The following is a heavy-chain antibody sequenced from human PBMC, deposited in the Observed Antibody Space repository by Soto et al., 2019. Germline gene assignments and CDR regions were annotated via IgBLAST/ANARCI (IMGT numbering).Heavy chain of an antibody. J-gene: IGHJ6*02. CDR2: IYHSGST. V-gene: IGHV4-38-2*01. D-gene: IGHD3-3*01. CDR3: ARVARREGFWSGYSTYYYGMDV. CDR1: GYSISSGYY. Sequence: ASETLSLTCAVSGYSISSGYYWGWIRQPPGKGLEWIGSIYHSGSTYYNPSLKSRVTISVDTSKNQFSLKLSSVTAADTAVYYCARVARREGFWSGYSTYYYGMDVWGQGTTVTVS.